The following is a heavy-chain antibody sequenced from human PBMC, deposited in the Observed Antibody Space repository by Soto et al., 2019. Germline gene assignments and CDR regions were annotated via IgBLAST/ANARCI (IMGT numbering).Heavy chain of an antibody. D-gene: IGHD2-2*01. CDR3: ATLVVPGASPTY. CDR2: IKTDGSIT. V-gene: IGHV3-74*01. Sequence: EVQLVESGGGLVHPGGSLRLSCAASGFSFSSYWMHWVRQAPVKGLVWVSRIKTDGSITYYAYSVKGRFSTSRDNTKNMLYQPMSSLRGEESAVYYCATLVVPGASPTYWGQGPLVTVSS. J-gene: IGHJ4*02. CDR1: GFSFSSYW.